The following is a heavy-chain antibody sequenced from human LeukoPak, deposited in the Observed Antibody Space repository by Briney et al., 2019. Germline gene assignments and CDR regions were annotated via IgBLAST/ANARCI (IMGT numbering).Heavy chain of an antibody. CDR1: GFTFSDYY. J-gene: IGHJ4*02. D-gene: IGHD2-2*01. CDR3: ASSYGTGVVPAARERRFDY. Sequence: GGSLRLSCAASGFTFSDYYMSWIRQAPGKGLEWVSYISSSGSTIYYADSVKGRFTISRDNAKNSLHLQMNSLRAEGTAVYYCASSYGTGVVPAARERRFDYWGQGTLVTVSS. CDR2: ISSSGSTI. V-gene: IGHV3-11*01.